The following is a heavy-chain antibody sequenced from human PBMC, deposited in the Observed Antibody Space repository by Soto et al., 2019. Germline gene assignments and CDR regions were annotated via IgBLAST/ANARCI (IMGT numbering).Heavy chain of an antibody. D-gene: IGHD6-19*01. J-gene: IGHJ4*02. CDR3: AKRCTWVTEGWYDFDY. CDR2: ISGSGGST. CDR1: GFTFSSYA. Sequence: GGSLRLSCAASGFTFSSYAMSWVRQAPGKGLEWVSAISGSGGSTYYADSVKGRFTISRDNSKNTLYLQMNSLRAEDTAVYYCAKRCTWVTEGWYDFDYWGQGTLVTVSS. V-gene: IGHV3-23*01.